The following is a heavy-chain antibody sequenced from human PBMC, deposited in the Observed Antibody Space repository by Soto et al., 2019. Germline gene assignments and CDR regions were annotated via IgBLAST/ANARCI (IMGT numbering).Heavy chain of an antibody. D-gene: IGHD4-17*01. Sequence: GGSLRLSCAASGFTFSSYWMHWVRQAPGKGLVWVSRINSDGSSTSYADSVKGRFTISRDNAKNTLYLQMNSLRAEDTAVYYCATLALGEVEYYFDYWGQGTLVTVSS. V-gene: IGHV3-74*01. CDR3: ATLALGEVEYYFDY. J-gene: IGHJ4*02. CDR2: INSDGSST. CDR1: GFTFSSYW.